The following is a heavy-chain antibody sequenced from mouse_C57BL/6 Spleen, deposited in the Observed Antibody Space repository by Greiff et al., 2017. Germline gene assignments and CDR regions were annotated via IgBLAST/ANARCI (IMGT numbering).Heavy chain of an antibody. J-gene: IGHJ2*01. CDR3: ARRGEQGRGY. D-gene: IGHD2-13*01. CDR1: GYTFPSYW. Sequence: QVQLQQPGAELVRPVSSVKLSCKASGYTFPSYWMAWVKQRPGQGLEWIGNIYPSDSETHYNQKFKDKATFTVNKSSSTAYMQLSSLTSEDSAVYFCARRGEQGRGYWGQGTTLTVSS. V-gene: IGHV1-61*01. CDR2: IYPSDSET.